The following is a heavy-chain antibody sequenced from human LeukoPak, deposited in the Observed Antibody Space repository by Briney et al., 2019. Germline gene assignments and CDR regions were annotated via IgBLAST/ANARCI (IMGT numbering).Heavy chain of an antibody. Sequence: ASVKVSCKASGYTFTSYGISWVRQAPGQGLEWMGWTSAYNGNTNYAQKLQGRVTVTTDTSTSTAYMELRSLRSDDTAVYYCAREGYYDSSGYYNFDYWGQGTLVTVSS. D-gene: IGHD3-22*01. CDR2: TSAYNGNT. CDR1: GYTFTSYG. CDR3: AREGYYDSSGYYNFDY. J-gene: IGHJ4*02. V-gene: IGHV1-18*01.